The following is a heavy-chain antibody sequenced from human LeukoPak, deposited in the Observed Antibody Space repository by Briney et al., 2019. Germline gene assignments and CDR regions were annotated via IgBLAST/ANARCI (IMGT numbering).Heavy chain of an antibody. CDR1: GFTFDDYG. V-gene: IGHV3-20*04. CDR3: ARDAPNPIAAAGHYYYYYYMDV. Sequence: GGSLRLSCAASGFTFDDYGMSWVRQAPGKGLEWVSGINWNGGSTGYADSVKGRFTISRDNAKNSLYLQMNSPRAEDTALYYCARDAPNPIAAAGHYYYYYYMDVWGKGTTVTVSS. J-gene: IGHJ6*03. D-gene: IGHD6-13*01. CDR2: INWNGGST.